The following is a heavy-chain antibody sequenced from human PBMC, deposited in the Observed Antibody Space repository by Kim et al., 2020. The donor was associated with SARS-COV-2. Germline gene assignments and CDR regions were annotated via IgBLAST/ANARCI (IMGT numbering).Heavy chain of an antibody. V-gene: IGHV4-30-2*04. Sequence: QSLKSRIPITMDTSKNQFSLQLSSVTAADTAVYYCASMVRGFIITNGFDYWGQGTLVTVSS. J-gene: IGHJ4*02. D-gene: IGHD3-10*01. CDR3: ASMVRGFIITNGFDY.